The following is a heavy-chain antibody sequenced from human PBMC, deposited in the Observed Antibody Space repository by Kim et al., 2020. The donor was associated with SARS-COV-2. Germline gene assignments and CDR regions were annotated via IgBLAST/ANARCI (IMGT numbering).Heavy chain of an antibody. Sequence: SETLSLTCTVSGASIGRGRYFWSWIRQFPGKGLEWLGYTYYSGSTYYNYSPSLKDRVAISVDPSKNQFSLNVTSMSAADTAVYYCARETEMAAIRGDVFDVWGQGVLVTVSS. CDR1: GASIGRGRYF. CDR3: ARETEMAAIRGDVFDV. D-gene: IGHD3-10*01. CDR2: TYYSGST. J-gene: IGHJ3*01. V-gene: IGHV4-31*03.